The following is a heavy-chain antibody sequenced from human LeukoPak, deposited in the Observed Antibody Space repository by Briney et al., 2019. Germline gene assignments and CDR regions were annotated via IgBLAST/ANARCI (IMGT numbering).Heavy chain of an antibody. CDR2: ISGSGGSS. CDR3: AKRADSPQRYFQH. J-gene: IGHJ1*01. Sequence: GGSLRLSCAASGFSFSDYGMHWVRQAPGKGLEWVSGISGSGGSSFYADSVKGRFTISRDNSKNTVYLQMNSLTAADTAVYYCAKRADSPQRYFQHWGQGTLVTVSS. V-gene: IGHV3-23*01. CDR1: GFSFSDYG. D-gene: IGHD6-25*01.